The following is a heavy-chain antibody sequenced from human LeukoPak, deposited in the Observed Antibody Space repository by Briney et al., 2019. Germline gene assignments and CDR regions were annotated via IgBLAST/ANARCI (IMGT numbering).Heavy chain of an antibody. V-gene: IGHV3-74*01. D-gene: IGHD2-2*01. CDR2: INSDGSST. CDR1: GFTFSSYW. CDR3: ARDSSSTSCYQP. J-gene: IGHJ5*02. Sequence: GGSLRLSCAASGFTFSSYWMHWVRQAPGEGLVWVSRINSDGSSTSYADSVKGRFTISRDNAKNTLYLQMNSLRAEDTAVYYCARDSSSTSCYQPWGQGTLVTVSS.